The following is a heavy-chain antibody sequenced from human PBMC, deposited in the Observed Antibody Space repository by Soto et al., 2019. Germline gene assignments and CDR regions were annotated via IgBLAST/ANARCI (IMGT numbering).Heavy chain of an antibody. J-gene: IGHJ4*02. D-gene: IGHD3-22*01. CDR2: ISGSGGST. CDR3: ANLNYYDSSGYYYPFDY. Sequence: HPGGSLRLSCAASGFTFSSYAMSWVRQAPGKGLEWVSAISGSGGSTYYGDSVKGRFTISRDNSKNTLYPQMNSLRAEDTAVYYCANLNYYDSSGYYYPFDYWGQGTLVTVSS. V-gene: IGHV3-23*01. CDR1: GFTFSSYA.